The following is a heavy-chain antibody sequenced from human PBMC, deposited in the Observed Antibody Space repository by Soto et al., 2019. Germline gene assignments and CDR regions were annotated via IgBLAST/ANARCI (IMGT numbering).Heavy chain of an antibody. J-gene: IGHJ6*02. CDR1: GFTFSSYA. CDR2: ISYDGSNK. D-gene: IGHD1-26*01. V-gene: IGHV3-30-3*01. CDR3: ARDVESGSSQYYYYYYGMDV. Sequence: GGSLRLSCTSSGFTFSSYAMHWVRQAPGKGLEWVAVISYDGSNKYYADSVKGRFTISRDNSKNTLYLQMNSLRAEDTAVYYCARDVESGSSQYYYYYYGMDVWGQGTTVTVSS.